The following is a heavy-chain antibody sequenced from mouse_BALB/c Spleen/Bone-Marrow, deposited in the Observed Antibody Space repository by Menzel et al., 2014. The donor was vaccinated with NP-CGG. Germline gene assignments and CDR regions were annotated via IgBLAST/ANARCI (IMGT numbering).Heavy chain of an antibody. CDR1: GYTFTSYW. J-gene: IGHJ4*01. D-gene: IGHD1-1*01. Sequence: VKLMESGAELAKPGASVKMSCKVSGYTFTSYWMHWVKQRPGQGLEWIGYINPSTGYTEYNQKFKDKATLTADKSSSTAYMQLSSLTSEDSAVYYCARWPYCGYAMDYWGQGTSVTVSS. CDR3: ARWPYCGYAMDY. CDR2: INPSTGYT. V-gene: IGHV1-7*01.